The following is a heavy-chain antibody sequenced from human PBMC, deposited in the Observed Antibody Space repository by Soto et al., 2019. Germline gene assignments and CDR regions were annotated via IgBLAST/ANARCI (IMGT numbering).Heavy chain of an antibody. J-gene: IGHJ4*02. V-gene: IGHV4-59*01. CDR3: ARDAGGPVDY. Sequence: SETLSLTCTVSVESISIYYWSWIRQPPGKGLEWIGYMYYSGSTNYNPSLKSRVTISVDTYKNQFSLKLSSVTAADTAVYYCARDAGGPVDYWGQGTLVTVSS. D-gene: IGHD2-15*01. CDR2: MYYSGST. CDR1: VESISIYY.